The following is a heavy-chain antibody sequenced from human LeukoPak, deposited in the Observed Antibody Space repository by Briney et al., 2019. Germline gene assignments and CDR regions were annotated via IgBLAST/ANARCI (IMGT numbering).Heavy chain of an antibody. CDR1: GFTLIKAW. Sequence: GWSLTLSFPASGFTLIKAWLSWVRQAPGKGLDWVGRIKSKTGGGTTDYAAPVKGRFTISRDVSKNTLYLQMNSLKTEQTAMYYCNTSDYYYFCGMDVWGKGTTVTVSS. V-gene: IGHV3-15*01. CDR2: IKSKTGGGTT. CDR3: NTSDYYYFCGMDV. J-gene: IGHJ6*04.